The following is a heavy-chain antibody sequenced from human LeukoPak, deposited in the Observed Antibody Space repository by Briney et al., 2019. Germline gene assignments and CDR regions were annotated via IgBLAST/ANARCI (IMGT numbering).Heavy chain of an antibody. V-gene: IGHV4-38-2*02. CDR1: GYSISSGYY. CDR3: ARVHSTNYYDSSGYWGYFDY. D-gene: IGHD3-22*01. J-gene: IGHJ4*02. Sequence: SETLSLTCTVSGYSISSGYYWGWIRQPPGMGLEWIGSIYHTGSTYYNPSLKSRVTISVDTSKNQFSLKLSSVTAAETAVYYCARVHSTNYYDSSGYWGYFDYWGQGTLVTVSS. CDR2: IYHTGST.